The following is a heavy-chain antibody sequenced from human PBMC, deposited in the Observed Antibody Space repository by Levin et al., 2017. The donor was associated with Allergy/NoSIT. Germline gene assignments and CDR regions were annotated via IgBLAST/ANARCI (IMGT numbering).Heavy chain of an antibody. D-gene: IGHD3-16*01. CDR2: ISAYNGDT. V-gene: IGHV1-18*01. Sequence: PLASVKVSCKTSGYSFTSYGISWVRQAPGQGLEWMGWISAYNGDTNYAQKVQGRVTMTTDTSTSTAYMDLRSLRSDDTAIYYCARGKAGWAIDIWGQGTMVAVSS. CDR3: ARGKAGWAIDI. J-gene: IGHJ3*02. CDR1: GYSFTSYG.